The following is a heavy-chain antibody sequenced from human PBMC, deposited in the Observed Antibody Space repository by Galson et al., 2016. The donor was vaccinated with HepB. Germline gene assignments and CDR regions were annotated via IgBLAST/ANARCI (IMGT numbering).Heavy chain of an antibody. V-gene: IGHV4-39*01. CDR2: IYYNETT. J-gene: IGHJ4*02. D-gene: IGHD5-12*01. CDR1: GGSISRSRYF. Sequence: SETLSLTCTVSGGSISRSRYFWGWIRQPPGRGLEWIGNIYYNETTYYNPSLRSRVSISVDTSKSQLSRKLNSVTAAGTAVYYCARLGYSAYVLDSWGQGTRVSVSS. CDR3: ARLGYSAYVLDS.